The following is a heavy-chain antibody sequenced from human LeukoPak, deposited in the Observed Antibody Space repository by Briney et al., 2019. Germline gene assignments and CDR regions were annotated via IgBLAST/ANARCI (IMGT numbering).Heavy chain of an antibody. V-gene: IGHV3-23*01. CDR3: AKGRGTAVTSAANY. D-gene: IGHD4-17*01. CDR1: GFTFSSYA. J-gene: IGHJ4*02. Sequence: GGSLTLSCAVSGFTFSSYAMSWVRQAPGKGVEWVSSISGSGDNTYYADSVKDRFSISRDNSKTTVSLQMNSLRAEDTAVYYCAKGRGTAVTSAANYWGQGTLVTVSS. CDR2: ISGSGDNT.